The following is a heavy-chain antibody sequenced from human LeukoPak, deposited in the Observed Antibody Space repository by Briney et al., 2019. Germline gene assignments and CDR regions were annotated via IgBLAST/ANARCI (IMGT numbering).Heavy chain of an antibody. Sequence: GGSLRLSCAASGFTFSSYAMSWVRQAPGKGLEWVSAISGSGGSTYYADSVKGRFTISRDNSKNTVYLQMNSLRAEDTAVYYCAKTTTGYSSGRFPGWPVDYWGQGTLVTVSS. J-gene: IGHJ4*02. CDR2: ISGSGGST. CDR3: AKTTTGYSSGRFPGWPVDY. CDR1: GFTFSSYA. D-gene: IGHD6-19*01. V-gene: IGHV3-23*01.